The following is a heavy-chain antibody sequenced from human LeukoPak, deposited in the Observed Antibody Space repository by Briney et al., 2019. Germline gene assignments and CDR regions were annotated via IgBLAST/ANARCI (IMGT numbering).Heavy chain of an antibody. CDR1: GYTFTSYD. J-gene: IGHJ4*02. V-gene: IGHV1-18*01. CDR3: ARLEGEGEFDY. D-gene: IGHD1-1*01. Sequence: ASVKVSCKASGYTFTSYDINWVRQATGQGLEWMGWISAYNGNTNYAQKLQGRVTMTTDTSTSTAYMELRSLRSDDTAVYYCARLEGEGEFDYWGQGTLVTVSS. CDR2: ISAYNGNT.